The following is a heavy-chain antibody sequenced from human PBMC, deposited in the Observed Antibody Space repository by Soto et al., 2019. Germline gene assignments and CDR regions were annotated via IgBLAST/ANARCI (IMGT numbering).Heavy chain of an antibody. J-gene: IGHJ4*02. Sequence: GSLTISCKGSGYSFAGYWITWVRQKPGKGLEWMGRIDPSDSQTYYSPSFRGHVTISVTKSITTVFLQWSSLRASDTAMYYCARQIYDSDTGPNFQYYFDSWGQGTPVTVSS. D-gene: IGHD3-22*01. V-gene: IGHV5-10-1*01. CDR1: GYSFAGYW. CDR3: ARQIYDSDTGPNFQYYFDS. CDR2: IDPSDSQT.